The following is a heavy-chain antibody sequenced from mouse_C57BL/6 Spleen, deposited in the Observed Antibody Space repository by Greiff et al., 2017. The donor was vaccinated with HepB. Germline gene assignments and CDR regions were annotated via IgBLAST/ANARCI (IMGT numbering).Heavy chain of an antibody. CDR1: GYTFTDYY. J-gene: IGHJ2*01. Sequence: EVQLQQSGPELVKPGASVKISCKASGYTFTDYYMNWVKQSHGKSLEWIGDINPNNGGTSYNQKFKGKATFTVDKSSSTAYMELRSLTSEDSAVYYCARYLLDYFDYWGQGTTLTVSS. D-gene: IGHD1-1*01. CDR2: INPNNGGT. CDR3: ARYLLDYFDY. V-gene: IGHV1-26*01.